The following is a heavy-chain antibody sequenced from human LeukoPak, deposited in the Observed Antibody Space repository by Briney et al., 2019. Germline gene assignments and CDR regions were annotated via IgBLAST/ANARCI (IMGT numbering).Heavy chain of an antibody. V-gene: IGHV3-23*01. CDR2: ISGSGGST. CDR3: AKSMVRGVIDY. J-gene: IGHJ4*02. CDR1: GFTFSNYA. D-gene: IGHD3-10*01. Sequence: GGSLRLSCAASGFTFSNYAMNRVRQAPGKGLEWVSAISGSGGSTYYADSVKGRFTISRDNSKNTLYLQMNSLRAEDTAVYYCAKSMVRGVIDYWGQGTLVTVSS.